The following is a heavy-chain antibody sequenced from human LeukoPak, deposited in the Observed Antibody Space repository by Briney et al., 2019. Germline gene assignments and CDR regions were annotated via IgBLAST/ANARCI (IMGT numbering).Heavy chain of an antibody. J-gene: IGHJ4*02. CDR1: GFTFSSYS. D-gene: IGHD3-9*01. CDR2: IKQDGSEK. V-gene: IGHV3-7*01. Sequence: PGGSLRLSCAASGFTFSSYSMNWVRQAPGKGLEWVANIKQDGSEKYYVDSVKGRFTISRDNAKNSLYLQMNSLRAEDTAVYYCARDPYDILTGYEASLDYWGQGTLVTVSS. CDR3: ARDPYDILTGYEASLDY.